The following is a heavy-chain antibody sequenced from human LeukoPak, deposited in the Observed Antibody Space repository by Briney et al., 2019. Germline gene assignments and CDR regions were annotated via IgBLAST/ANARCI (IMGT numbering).Heavy chain of an antibody. CDR3: ARDGYSRYYYYGMDV. J-gene: IGHJ6*02. Sequence: GSLRLSCVASGFTFDSYAMSWIRQPPGKGLEWIGEINHSGSTNYNPSLKSRVTISVDTSKNQFSLKLSSVTAADTAVYYCARDGYSRYYYYGMDVWGQGTTVTVSS. D-gene: IGHD5-24*01. CDR1: GFTFDSYA. CDR2: INHSGST. V-gene: IGHV4-34*01.